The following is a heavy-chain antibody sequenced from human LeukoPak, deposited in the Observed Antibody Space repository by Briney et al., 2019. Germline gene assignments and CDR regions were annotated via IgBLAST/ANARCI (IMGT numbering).Heavy chain of an antibody. CDR3: ARAKRSPIPYYYYMDV. J-gene: IGHJ6*03. CDR2: ISSSSSTI. V-gene: IGHV3-48*04. Sequence: PGGSLRLSCAASGFTFSSYSMNWVRQAPGKGLEWVSYISSSSSTIYYADSVKGRFTISRDNAKNSLYLQMNSLRAEDTAVYYCARAKRSPIPYYYYMDVWGKGTTVTVSS. CDR1: GFTFSSYS.